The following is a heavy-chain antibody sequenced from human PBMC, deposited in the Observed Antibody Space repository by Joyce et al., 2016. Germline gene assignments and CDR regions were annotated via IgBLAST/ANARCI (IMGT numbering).Heavy chain of an antibody. CDR1: GGTVRSHS. J-gene: IGHJ1*01. V-gene: IGHV1-69*01. CDR2: LVPIFASP. D-gene: IGHD6-13*01. Sequence: QVQLVQSGAEVKKPESSVKVSCKASGGTVRSHSIKWVRQAPGQGLEWMGVLVPIFASPNYAQKFHDRVTMTADESTSTAYLEMRSLRSEDTAMYYCARQTAGGYFQHWGQGTLVTVSS. CDR3: ARQTAGGYFQH.